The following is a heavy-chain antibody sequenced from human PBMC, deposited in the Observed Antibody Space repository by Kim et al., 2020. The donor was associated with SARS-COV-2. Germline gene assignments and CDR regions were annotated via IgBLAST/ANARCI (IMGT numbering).Heavy chain of an antibody. CDR2: IYYSGST. V-gene: IGHV4-31*03. Sequence: SETLSLTCTVSGGSISSGGYYWSWIRQHPGKGLEWIGYIYYSGSTYYNPSLKSRVTISVDTSKNQFSLKLSSVTAADTAVYYCARVGDYYGSGSLYCSGGSCYPGANWFDPWGQGTLVTVSS. J-gene: IGHJ5*02. D-gene: IGHD2-15*01. CDR3: ARVGDYYGSGSLYCSGGSCYPGANWFDP. CDR1: GGSISSGGYY.